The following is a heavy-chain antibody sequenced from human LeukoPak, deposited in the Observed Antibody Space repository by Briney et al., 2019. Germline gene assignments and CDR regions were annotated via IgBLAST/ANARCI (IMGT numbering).Heavy chain of an antibody. CDR3: ARVSVIFGVVFASYFDY. V-gene: IGHV3-21*01. CDR2: ISSSSSYI. J-gene: IGHJ4*02. CDR1: GFTFSSYS. D-gene: IGHD3-3*01. Sequence: GGSLRLSCAASGFTFSSYSMNWVRQAPGKGLEWVSSISSSSSYIYYADSVKGRFTISRDNAKNSLYLQMNSLRAEDTAVYYCARVSVIFGVVFASYFDYWGQGTLVTVSS.